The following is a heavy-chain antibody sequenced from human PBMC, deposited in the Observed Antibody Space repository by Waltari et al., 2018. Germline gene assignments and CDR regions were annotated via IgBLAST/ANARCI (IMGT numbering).Heavy chain of an antibody. D-gene: IGHD3-10*01. V-gene: IGHV3-30-3*01. CDR3: ARGSGSHIMWYYFDY. CDR1: GSTIGSKA. Sequence: QVKLVEAGGCVVQTGRSLRLTCAAAGSTIGSKATHWVSRDPGKGLAWLAVISYDGSNKYYADSVKGRFTISRDNSKNTLYLQMNSLRAEDTALYYCARGSGSHIMWYYFDYWGQGTLVTVSS. CDR2: ISYDGSNK. J-gene: IGHJ4*02.